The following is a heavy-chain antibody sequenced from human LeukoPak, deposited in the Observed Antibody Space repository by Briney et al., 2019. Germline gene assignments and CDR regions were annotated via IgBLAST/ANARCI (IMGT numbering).Heavy chain of an antibody. CDR1: GFTFSSHS. CDR2: ISSSSSYI. Sequence: GGSLRLSCAVSGFTFSSHSMNWVRQAPGKGLEWVSSISSSSSYIYYADSLKGRFTVSRDNAKNSLYLQMNSLRAEDTAVYYCARADDNYFYYYMDVWGKGTTVTVSS. V-gene: IGHV3-21*01. CDR3: ARADDNYFYYYMDV. J-gene: IGHJ6*03. D-gene: IGHD3-22*01.